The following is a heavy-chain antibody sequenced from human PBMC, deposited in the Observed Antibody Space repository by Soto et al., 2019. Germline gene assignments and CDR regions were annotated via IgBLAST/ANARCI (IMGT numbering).Heavy chain of an antibody. J-gene: IGHJ2*01. CDR2: IIPIFGTA. Sequence: QVQLVQSGAEVKKPGSSVKVSCKASGGTFSSYAISWVRQAPGQGLEWMGGIIPIFGTANYAQKFQGRVTITADESTSTAYMERSSLRSEDTAVYYCARVPLRGAAAARYFDLWGRGTLVTVSS. D-gene: IGHD6-13*01. V-gene: IGHV1-69*01. CDR1: GGTFSSYA. CDR3: ARVPLRGAAAARYFDL.